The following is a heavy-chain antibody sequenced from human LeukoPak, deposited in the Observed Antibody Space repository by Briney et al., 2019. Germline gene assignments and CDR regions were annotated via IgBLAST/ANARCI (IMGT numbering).Heavy chain of an antibody. CDR3: ARDTWRGDTAMVYPHY. D-gene: IGHD5-18*01. CDR1: GFTFSRYA. V-gene: IGHV3-30-3*01. Sequence: GGSLRLSCAASGFTFSRYAMHWVRQAPGKGLEWVAVISYDGSNKYYADSVKGRFTISRDNSKNTLYLQMNSLRAEDTAVYYCARDTWRGDTAMVYPHYWGQGTLVTVSS. CDR2: ISYDGSNK. J-gene: IGHJ4*02.